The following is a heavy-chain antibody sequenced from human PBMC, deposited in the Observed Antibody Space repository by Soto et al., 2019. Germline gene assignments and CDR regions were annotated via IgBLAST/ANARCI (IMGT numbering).Heavy chain of an antibody. CDR2: IGNTGTTV. CDR3: GRGYYDSSAYPRVDY. Sequence: GGFLRLSCVVSGFTFSHYDMSWVRQAPGKGLEWVAYIGNTGTTVNYPPSLKGRFTISRDNAKNSLFLEVTSLTAEDTAVYYCGRGYYDSSAYPRVDYWGPGTPVTVSS. J-gene: IGHJ4*02. V-gene: IGHV3-48*03. D-gene: IGHD3-22*01. CDR1: GFTFSHYD.